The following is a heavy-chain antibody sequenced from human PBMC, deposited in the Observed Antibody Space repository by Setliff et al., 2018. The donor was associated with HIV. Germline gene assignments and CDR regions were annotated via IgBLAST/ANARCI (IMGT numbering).Heavy chain of an antibody. D-gene: IGHD3-22*01. J-gene: IGHJ4*03. CDR1: GFTFDDYA. CDR3: AKEPVRGYDSSGYYDY. V-gene: IGHV3-9*01. Sequence: PGGSLRLSCAASGFTFDDYAMHWVRQAPGKGLEWVSGISWNSGSIGYADSVKGRFTISRDNAKNSLYLQMNSLRAEGTALYYCAKEPVRGYDSSGYYDYWGQGTMVTVSS. CDR2: ISWNSGSI.